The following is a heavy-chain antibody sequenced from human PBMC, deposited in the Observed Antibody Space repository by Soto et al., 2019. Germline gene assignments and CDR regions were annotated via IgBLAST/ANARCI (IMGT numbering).Heavy chain of an antibody. CDR2: IYHSGST. CDR3: ARGNRYCSSTSCYTGNFDY. Sequence: SETRSLTCAVSGYSISSGYYWGWIRQPPGKGLEWIGSIYHSGSTYYNPSLKSRVTISVDTSKNQFSLKLSSVTAADTAVYYCARGNRYCSSTSCYTGNFDYWGQGTLVTVSS. V-gene: IGHV4-38-2*01. CDR1: GYSISSGYY. D-gene: IGHD2-2*02. J-gene: IGHJ4*02.